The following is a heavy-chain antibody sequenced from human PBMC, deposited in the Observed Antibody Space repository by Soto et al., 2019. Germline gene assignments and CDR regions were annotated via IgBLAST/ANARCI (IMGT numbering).Heavy chain of an antibody. D-gene: IGHD6-13*01. Sequence: SETLSLTCAVYGGSFSGYYWSWIRQPPGKGLEWIGEINHSGSTNYNPSLKSRVTISVDTSKNQFSLKLSSVTAADTAVYYCARGLYSSSWYYWGQGTLVTVSS. CDR3: ARGLYSSSWYY. J-gene: IGHJ4*02. CDR2: INHSGST. CDR1: GGSFSGYY. V-gene: IGHV4-34*01.